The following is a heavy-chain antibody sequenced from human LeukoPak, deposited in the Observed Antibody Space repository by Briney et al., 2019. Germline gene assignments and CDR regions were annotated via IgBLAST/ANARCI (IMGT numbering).Heavy chain of an antibody. CDR1: GGSVSDYY. J-gene: IGHJ4*02. Sequence: SETLSLTCTVSGGSVSDYYWNWIRQPPGKGLEWIGQIYYSGSTNYNPSLKSRVTISVDTSKNQFSLKLSSVTAADTAIYYCARGRGGFYYFDYWGLGTMVTVSS. CDR3: ARGRGGFYYFDY. V-gene: IGHV4-59*02. D-gene: IGHD2-15*01. CDR2: IYYSGST.